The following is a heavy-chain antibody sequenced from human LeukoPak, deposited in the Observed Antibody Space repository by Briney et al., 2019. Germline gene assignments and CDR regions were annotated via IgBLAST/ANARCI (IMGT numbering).Heavy chain of an antibody. CDR3: AGDRVSGSPDYYYYYMDV. CDR1: GYTFTGYY. V-gene: IGHV1-2*02. Sequence: ASVKVSCKASGYTFTGYYMHWVRQAPGQGLEWMGWINPNSGGTNYAQKFQGRVTMTRDTSISTAYMELSRLRSDDTAVYYCAGDRVSGSPDYYYYYMDVWGKGTTVTVSS. CDR2: INPNSGGT. D-gene: IGHD1-26*01. J-gene: IGHJ6*03.